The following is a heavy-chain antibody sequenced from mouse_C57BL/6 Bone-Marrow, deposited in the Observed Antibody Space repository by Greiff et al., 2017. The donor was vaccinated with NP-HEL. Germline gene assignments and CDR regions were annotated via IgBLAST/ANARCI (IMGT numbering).Heavy chain of an antibody. CDR1: GYTFTSYW. J-gene: IGHJ4*01. CDR2: IHPSDSDT. V-gene: IGHV1-74*01. CDR3: AIDYSNYAMDY. Sequence: QVHVKQPGAELVKPGASVKVSCKASGYTFTSYWMHWVKQRPGQGLEWIGRIHPSDSDTNYNQKFKGKATLTVDKSSSTAYMQLSSLTSEDSAVYHCAIDYSNYAMDYWGQGTSVTVSS. D-gene: IGHD2-5*01.